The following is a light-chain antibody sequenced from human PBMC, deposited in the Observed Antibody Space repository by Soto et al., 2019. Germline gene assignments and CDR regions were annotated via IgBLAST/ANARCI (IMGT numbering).Light chain of an antibody. CDR2: DAT. CDR1: QTISHW. J-gene: IGKJ1*01. V-gene: IGKV1-5*01. CDR3: QQYNTYWT. Sequence: IHLTQSPSTLSASVGDSVTITCRASQTISHWLAWYQQKPGKAPKLLIFDATSLENGVPSRFSGSGSGTEFTLTITGLQPDDSATYCCQQYNTYWTFGQGTKVDIK.